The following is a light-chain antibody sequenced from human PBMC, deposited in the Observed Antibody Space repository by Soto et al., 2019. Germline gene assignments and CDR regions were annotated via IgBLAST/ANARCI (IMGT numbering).Light chain of an antibody. CDR2: GAS. Sequence: DIVMTQSPATLAVSPWERATLSCRASQSVSSNLAWYQQKPGQAPRLLIYGASTRATGIPARFSGSGSGTEFTLTISSLEPEDFAVYYCQQRSNWPPITFAQGPRLKI. CDR3: QQRSNWPPIT. V-gene: IGKV3-15*01. CDR1: QSVSSN. J-gene: IGKJ5*01.